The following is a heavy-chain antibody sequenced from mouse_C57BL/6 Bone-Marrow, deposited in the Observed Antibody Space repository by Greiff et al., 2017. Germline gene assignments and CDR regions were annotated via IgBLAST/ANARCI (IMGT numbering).Heavy chain of an antibody. CDR2: ISSGGSYT. CDR3: ARHNTTVQFAY. D-gene: IGHD1-1*01. V-gene: IGHV5-6*01. Sequence: EVKLVESGGDLVKPGGFLKLSCAASGFTFSSYGMSWVRQTPDKRLEWVATISSGGSYTYYPDSVKGRFTISRDNAKNTLYLQMSSLKSEDTAMYYCARHNTTVQFAYWGQGTLVTVSA. J-gene: IGHJ3*01. CDR1: GFTFSSYG.